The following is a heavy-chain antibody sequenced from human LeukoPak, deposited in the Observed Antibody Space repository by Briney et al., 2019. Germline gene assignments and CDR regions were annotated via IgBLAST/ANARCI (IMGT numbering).Heavy chain of an antibody. J-gene: IGHJ4*02. V-gene: IGHV3-7*01. CDR1: GFTFSSYW. CDR2: IKQDGSEK. Sequence: PGGSLRLSCAASGFTFSSYWMSWVRQAPGKGLEWVANIKQDGSEKYYVDSVKGRFSISRDSAKNSLYLQMNSLRAEDTAVYYCARGPQFCSGGSCYGYYFDYWGQGTLVTVSS. CDR3: ARGPQFCSGGSCYGYYFDY. D-gene: IGHD2-15*01.